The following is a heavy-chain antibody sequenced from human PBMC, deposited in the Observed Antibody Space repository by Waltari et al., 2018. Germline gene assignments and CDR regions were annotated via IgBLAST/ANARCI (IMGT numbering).Heavy chain of an antibody. J-gene: IGHJ4*02. CDR1: GGSITSTNYY. V-gene: IGHV4-39*01. CDR3: ARHRDIVATLFDY. Sequence: QLQLQESGPGLVKPSETLSITCTVSGGSITSTNYYWGWIRQPPGKGLEWLGTIYYSGSTYYNPSLKSRVAISVDTSKNQFSLKVTSVTAADTAVYYCARHRDIVATLFDYWGQGTLITVSS. CDR2: IYYSGST. D-gene: IGHD5-12*01.